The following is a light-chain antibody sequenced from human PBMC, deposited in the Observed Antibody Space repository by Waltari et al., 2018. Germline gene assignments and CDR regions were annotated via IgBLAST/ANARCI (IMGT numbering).Light chain of an antibody. CDR3: QQSYITTYT. Sequence: IQMTQSPSSVSASVGDRVTITCRASQSISSSLNWYQQIPGKAPKLLIYVASNLQSGVPSRFSGSGSGTDFSLTISSLQPEDFATYYCQQSYITTYTFGQGTKLEIK. CDR1: QSISSS. CDR2: VAS. V-gene: IGKV1-39*01. J-gene: IGKJ2*01.